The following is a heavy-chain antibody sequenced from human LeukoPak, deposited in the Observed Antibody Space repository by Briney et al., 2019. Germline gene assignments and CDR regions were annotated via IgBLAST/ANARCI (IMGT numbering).Heavy chain of an antibody. Sequence: SETLSLTCTVSGGSIGSYYWSWIRQPPGKGLEWIGYIYYSGSTYYNPSLKSRVTISVDTSKNQFSLKLSSVTAADTAVYYCARDSRGWPFDYWGQGTLVTVSS. V-gene: IGHV4-59*12. CDR2: IYYSGST. D-gene: IGHD2-2*01. J-gene: IGHJ4*02. CDR3: ARDSRGWPFDY. CDR1: GGSIGSYY.